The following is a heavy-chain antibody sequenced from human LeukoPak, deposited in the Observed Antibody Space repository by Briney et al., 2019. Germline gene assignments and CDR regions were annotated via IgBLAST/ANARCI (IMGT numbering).Heavy chain of an antibody. D-gene: IGHD2-2*01. CDR2: MNPNSGNT. CDR3: ARAPDPLGYCSSTSCYEPDY. V-gene: IGHV1-8*02. CDR1: GYTFSSYG. Sequence: GASVKVSCKASGYTFSSYGINWVRQATGQGLEWMGWMNPNSGNTGYAQKFQGRVTMTRNTSISTAYMELSSLRSEDTAVYYCARAPDPLGYCSSTSCYEPDYWGQGTLVTVSS. J-gene: IGHJ4*02.